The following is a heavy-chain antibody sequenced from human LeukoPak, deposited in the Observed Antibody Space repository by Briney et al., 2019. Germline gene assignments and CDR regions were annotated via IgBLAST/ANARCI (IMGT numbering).Heavy chain of an antibody. V-gene: IGHV5-51*01. CDR3: ARVDTAMFRHYYYMDV. D-gene: IGHD5-18*01. CDR2: IYPGDSDT. CDR1: GYSFTSYW. J-gene: IGHJ6*03. Sequence: GESLKISCKGSGYSFTSYWIGWVRQMPGKGRGWMGIIYPGDSDTRYSPSLQDQVTISADKSISTAYLQWSSLKASDTAMYYCARVDTAMFRHYYYMDVWGKGTTVTASS.